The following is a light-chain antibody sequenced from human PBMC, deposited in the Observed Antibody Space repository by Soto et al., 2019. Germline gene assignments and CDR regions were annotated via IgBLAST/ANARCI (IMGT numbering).Light chain of an antibody. CDR2: GAS. CDR3: QQYGSSLGVT. V-gene: IGKV3-20*01. J-gene: IGKJ4*01. Sequence: IVVTQSPGTLSLSPGERATLSCRASQSVSSSYLAWYQQKPGQAPRLLIYGASSRATGIPDRFSGSGSGTDFTLTISRLEPEDFAVYYCQQYGSSLGVTFGGGTKVDIK. CDR1: QSVSSSY.